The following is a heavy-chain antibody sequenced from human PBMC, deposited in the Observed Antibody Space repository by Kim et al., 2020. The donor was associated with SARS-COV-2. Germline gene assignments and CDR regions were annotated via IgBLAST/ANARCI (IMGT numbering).Heavy chain of an antibody. CDR3: ARALEPRHGYNHPSNWFDP. CDR2: IYPGDSDT. J-gene: IGHJ5*02. Sequence: GESLKISCKGSGYSFASYWIGWVRQMPGKGLEWMGIIYPGDSDTRYSPSFQGQVTISADKSISTAYLQWSSLKASDTAMYYCARALEPRHGYNHPSNWFDPWGQGTLVTVSS. V-gene: IGHV5-51*01. CDR1: GYSFASYW. D-gene: IGHD5-12*01.